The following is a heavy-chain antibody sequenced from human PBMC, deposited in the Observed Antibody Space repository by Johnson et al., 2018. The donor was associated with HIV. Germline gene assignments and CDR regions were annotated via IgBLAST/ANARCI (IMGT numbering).Heavy chain of an antibody. J-gene: IGHJ3*02. V-gene: IGHV3-23*04. CDR1: GFTFSSYG. D-gene: IGHD1-7*01. CDR2: ISGSGGST. CDR3: ARRGNYLADAFDI. Sequence: VQLVESGGGVVQRGGSLRVSCAASGFTFSSYGLSWVRQAPGKGLAWVSAISGSGGSTFYADTMKGRFTISRDNSKSTLYLQMNSLRAEDTAVYYFARRGNYLADAFDIWGQGTMVTVSS.